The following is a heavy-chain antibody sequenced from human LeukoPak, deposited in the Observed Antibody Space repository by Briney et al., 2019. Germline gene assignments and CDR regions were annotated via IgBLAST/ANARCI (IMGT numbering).Heavy chain of an antibody. CDR3: ARGVLGYSSGWPYYYYYGMDV. V-gene: IGHV4-34*01. J-gene: IGHJ6*04. Sequence: SETLSLTCAVYGGSFSGYYWSWIRQPPGKGLEWIGEINHSGSTNYNPSLKSRVTISVDTSKNQFSLKLSSVTAADTAVYYCARGVLGYSSGWPYYYYYGMDVWGKWTTVTVSS. CDR2: INHSGST. CDR1: GGSFSGYY. D-gene: IGHD6-19*01.